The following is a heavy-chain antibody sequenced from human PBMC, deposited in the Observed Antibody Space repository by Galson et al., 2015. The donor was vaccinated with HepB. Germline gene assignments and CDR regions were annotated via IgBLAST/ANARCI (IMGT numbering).Heavy chain of an antibody. CDR2: ISYDGSMK. V-gene: IGHV3-30*03. CDR1: GFTFSDYA. CDR3: ARDRSLGDAFDI. J-gene: IGHJ3*02. D-gene: IGHD3-10*01. Sequence: SLRLSCAASGFTFSDYAMHWVRQAPGEGLEWVALISYDGSMKYYADSVKGRFTISRDSPRNTLFLQMNSLRAEDTAVYYCARDRSLGDAFDIWGQGTTVIVSS.